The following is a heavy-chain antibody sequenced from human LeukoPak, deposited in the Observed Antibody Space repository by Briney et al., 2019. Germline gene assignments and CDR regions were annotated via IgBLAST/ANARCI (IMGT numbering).Heavy chain of an antibody. Sequence: SETLSLTCTVSGYSISSGYYWGWIRQPPGKGLEWIGSIYYSGSTYYNPSLKSRVTISVDTSKNQFSLKLSSVTAADTAVYYCAIPYYYDSSGIQWGQGTLVTVSS. CDR3: AIPYYYDSSGIQ. J-gene: IGHJ4*02. V-gene: IGHV4-38-2*02. CDR2: IYYSGST. D-gene: IGHD3-22*01. CDR1: GYSISSGYY.